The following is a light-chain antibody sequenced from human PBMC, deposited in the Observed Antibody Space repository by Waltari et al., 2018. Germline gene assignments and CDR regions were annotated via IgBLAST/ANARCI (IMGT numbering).Light chain of an antibody. CDR3: TSYISSTTLVI. V-gene: IGLV2-14*01. J-gene: IGLJ2*01. Sequence: QSALTQPASVSGSPGQSITISCTGISSDLNGYNYVSWYQKYPGKAPKRIIYEVSNRPSGVSNRFSGSKSGNTASLSISGLQAEDEADYYCTSYISSTTLVIFGGGTKLTVL. CDR2: EVS. CDR1: SSDLNGYNY.